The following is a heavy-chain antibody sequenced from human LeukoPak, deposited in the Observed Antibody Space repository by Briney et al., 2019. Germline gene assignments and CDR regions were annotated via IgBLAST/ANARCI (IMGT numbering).Heavy chain of an antibody. CDR3: AKDHLYGYYYGSGIDY. CDR1: GFTFSGYA. V-gene: IGHV3-23*01. D-gene: IGHD3-10*01. Sequence: GGSLRLSCAASGFTFSGYAMSWVRQAPGKGLEWVSAISGSGGSTYYADSVKGRFTISRDNSKNTLYLQMNSLRAEDTAVYYCAKDHLYGYYYGSGIDYWGQGTLVTVSS. J-gene: IGHJ4*02. CDR2: ISGSGGST.